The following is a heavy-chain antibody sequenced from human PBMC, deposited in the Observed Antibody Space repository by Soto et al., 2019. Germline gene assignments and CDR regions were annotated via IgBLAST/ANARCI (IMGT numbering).Heavy chain of an antibody. J-gene: IGHJ6*02. CDR1: GFTFSDYY. CDR2: ISNSGTYT. CDR3: ARDAGTGYYYGMDV. Sequence: SLRLSCEASGFTFSDYYMNWVRQAPGKGLEWVSYISNSGTYTNYADSVKGRFTISRDYAKKSLYLQMNSLRVEDTAVYYCARDAGTGYYYGMDVWGQGTTVTVSS. D-gene: IGHD3-10*01. V-gene: IGHV3-11*06.